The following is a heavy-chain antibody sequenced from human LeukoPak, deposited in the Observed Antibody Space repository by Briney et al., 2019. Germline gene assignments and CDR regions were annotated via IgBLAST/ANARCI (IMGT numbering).Heavy chain of an antibody. CDR1: GFTFSTYW. V-gene: IGHV3-7*01. CDR3: ARFHRWFGELPYGMDV. Sequence: GGSLRLSCEASGFTFSTYWMSWVRQAPGKGLEWVGHIKQDGSEEYYVDSVKGRFTISRDNAKNSLFLQMNSLRAEDTAVYYCARFHRWFGELPYGMDVWGQGTTVTVSS. D-gene: IGHD3-10*01. CDR2: IKQDGSEE. J-gene: IGHJ6*02.